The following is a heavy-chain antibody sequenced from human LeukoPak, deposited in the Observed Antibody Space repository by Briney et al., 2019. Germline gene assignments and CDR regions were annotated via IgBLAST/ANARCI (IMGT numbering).Heavy chain of an antibody. J-gene: IGHJ4*02. Sequence: PTGGSLRLSCAASGFTFSNYAMSWVRQAPGKGLEWVSSVSSTGGTTYYADSVKGRFTISRDNSKNMLYLQMNSLRAEDTAVYYCAKDINSGSYYGPFDYWGQGTLDTVSS. V-gene: IGHV3-23*01. CDR1: GFTFSNYA. CDR3: AKDINSGSYYGPFDY. CDR2: VSSTGGTT. D-gene: IGHD1-26*01.